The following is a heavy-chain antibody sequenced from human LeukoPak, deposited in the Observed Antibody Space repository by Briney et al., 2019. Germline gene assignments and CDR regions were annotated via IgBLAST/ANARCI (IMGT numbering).Heavy chain of an antibody. V-gene: IGHV1-24*01. CDR2: FDPEDGVT. CDR1: GYTLTELS. D-gene: IGHD1-7*01. CDR3: ASLHIRNYYFDY. J-gene: IGHJ4*02. Sequence: GASVKVSCKVSGYTLTELSMHWVRQAPGKGLEWMGGFDPEDGVTIYAQKFQGRVTMTEDTSTDTAYMELSSLRSEDTAVYYCASLHIRNYYFDYWGQGTLVTVSS.